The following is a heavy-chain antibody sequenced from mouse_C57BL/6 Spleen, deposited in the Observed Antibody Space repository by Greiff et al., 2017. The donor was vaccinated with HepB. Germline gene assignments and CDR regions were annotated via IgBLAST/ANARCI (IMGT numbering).Heavy chain of an antibody. Sequence: QVQLQQPGAELVKPGASVKLSCKASGYTFTSYWMHWVKQRPGQGLEWIGMIHPNSGSTNYNEKFKSKATLTVDKSSSTAYMQLSSLTSEDSAVYYCTRGYYGSSFDYWGQGTTLTVSS. V-gene: IGHV1-64*01. CDR1: GYTFTSYW. D-gene: IGHD1-1*01. CDR3: TRGYYGSSFDY. CDR2: IHPNSGST. J-gene: IGHJ2*01.